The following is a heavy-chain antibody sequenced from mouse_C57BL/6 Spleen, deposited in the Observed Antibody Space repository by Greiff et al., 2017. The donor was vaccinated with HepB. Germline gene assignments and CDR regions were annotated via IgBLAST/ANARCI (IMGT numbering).Heavy chain of an antibody. J-gene: IGHJ2*01. CDR2: ISSGSSTI. CDR1: GFTFSDYG. CDR3: ARNFITTVVATDY. D-gene: IGHD1-1*01. V-gene: IGHV5-17*01. Sequence: EVKLVESGGGLVKPGGSLKLSCAASGFTFSDYGMHWVRQAPEKGLEWVAYISSGSSTIYYADTVKGRFTISRDNAKNTLFLQMTSLRSEDTAMYYCARNFITTVVATDYWGQSTTLTVSS.